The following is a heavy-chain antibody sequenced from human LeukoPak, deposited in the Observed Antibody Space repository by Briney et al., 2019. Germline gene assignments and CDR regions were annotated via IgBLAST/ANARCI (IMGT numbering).Heavy chain of an antibody. CDR1: GYTFTSYY. V-gene: IGHV1-46*01. J-gene: IGHJ4*02. CDR2: INPSGGST. Sequence: ASVKVSCKASGYTFTSYYMHWVRQAPGQGLEWMGIINPSGGSTSYAQKFQGRVTMTRDTSTSTVYMELSSLRSEDTAVYYCARDSEGIAVAGTRFDYWGQGTLVTVSS. D-gene: IGHD6-19*01. CDR3: ARDSEGIAVAGTRFDY.